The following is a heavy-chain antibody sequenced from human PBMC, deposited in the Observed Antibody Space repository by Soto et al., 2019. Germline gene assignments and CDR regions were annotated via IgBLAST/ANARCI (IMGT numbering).Heavy chain of an antibody. J-gene: IGHJ5*02. Sequence: PVGSLRLSCAASGFTFSSYAMSWVRQAPGKGLEWVSTISGSGGSTYYADSVKGRFTISRDNSKYTLYLQMNSLRAEDTAVYYCAKDLQTGSTGWFDPWGQGTLVTVSS. CDR1: GFTFSSYA. CDR3: AKDLQTGSTGWFDP. V-gene: IGHV3-23*01. CDR2: ISGSGGST. D-gene: IGHD1-7*01.